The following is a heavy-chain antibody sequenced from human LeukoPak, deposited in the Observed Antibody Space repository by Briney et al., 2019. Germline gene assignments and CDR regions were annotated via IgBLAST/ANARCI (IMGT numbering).Heavy chain of an antibody. Sequence: ASVKVSCKASGYTFTSYGISWVRQAPGQGLEWMGWISAYNGNTNYAQKLQGRVTMTTDTSISTAYMELSRLRSDDTAVYYCARVRYCSGGSCYWSSDYWGQGTLVTVSS. D-gene: IGHD2-15*01. CDR3: ARVRYCSGGSCYWSSDY. V-gene: IGHV1-18*04. CDR2: ISAYNGNT. CDR1: GYTFTSYG. J-gene: IGHJ4*02.